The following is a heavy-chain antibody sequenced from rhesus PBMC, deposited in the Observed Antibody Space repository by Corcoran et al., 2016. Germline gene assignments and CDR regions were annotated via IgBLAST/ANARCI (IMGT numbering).Heavy chain of an antibody. D-gene: IGHD4-29*01. V-gene: IGHV3S5*01. Sequence: EVQLVETGGGLVQPGGALKLYCAASGFTFSSYGMSWVRQDQGKGIEWFSAIISVVCTTFYAHSVMGPFTISRNNSKMTLSLQMNSLRAEDTAVYYCAKDVDYGSNLDYWGQGVLVTVSS. CDR3: AKDVDYGSNLDY. CDR1: GFTFSSYG. J-gene: IGHJ4*01. CDR2: IISVVCTT.